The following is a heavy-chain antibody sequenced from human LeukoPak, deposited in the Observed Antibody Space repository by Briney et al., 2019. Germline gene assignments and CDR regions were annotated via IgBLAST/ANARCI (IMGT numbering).Heavy chain of an antibody. D-gene: IGHD6-19*01. J-gene: IGHJ4*02. V-gene: IGHV4-38-2*01. Sequence: SETLSLTCGVSGNFISRGYYWAWIRQPPGKGLEWIGITYNTGSTYYNPSLNSRVTMSIDTSKNQFSLKLSSVTAADTAVYYCARNTSAWSPLGETQSAPHCFDSWGQGTLVTVSS. CDR3: ARNTSAWSPLGETQSAPHCFDS. CDR2: TYNTGST. CDR1: GNFISRGYY.